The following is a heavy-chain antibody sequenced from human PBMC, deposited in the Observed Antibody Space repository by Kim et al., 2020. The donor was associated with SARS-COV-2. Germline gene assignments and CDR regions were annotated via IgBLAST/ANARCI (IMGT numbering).Heavy chain of an antibody. D-gene: IGHD1-26*01. Sequence: ADSVKGRFTISKDNSKNTLYLRMSSRRAEDTAVYYCVKGGKDGGSFMGYWGQGTLGTVSS. CDR3: VKGGKDGGSFMGY. J-gene: IGHJ4*02. V-gene: IGHV3-64D*09.